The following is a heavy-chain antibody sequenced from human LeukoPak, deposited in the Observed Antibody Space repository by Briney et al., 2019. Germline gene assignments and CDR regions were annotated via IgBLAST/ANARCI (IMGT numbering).Heavy chain of an antibody. CDR3: ARGDRRFEY. Sequence: QPGGSLRLSCAASGFTFSTYWMTWVRQAPGKGLEWVANIKEDGTEEYYVDSAKGRFTISRDNAKNSLSLQMKSLRPEDTAVYYCARGDRRFEYWGQGTLVTVSS. D-gene: IGHD2-21*01. CDR2: IKEDGTEE. V-gene: IGHV3-7*01. J-gene: IGHJ4*02. CDR1: GFTFSTYW.